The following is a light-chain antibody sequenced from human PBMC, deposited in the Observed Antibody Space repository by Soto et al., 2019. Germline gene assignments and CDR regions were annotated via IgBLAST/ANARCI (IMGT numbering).Light chain of an antibody. Sequence: QSVLTQPPSASGSPGQSVAISCTGTSSDVGGYNYVSWYQQHPGKAPKLMIYEVNKRPSGVPDRFSGSKSGNTASLTVSGLQAEDEADYYCSSYAGSNIVFGTGTKVTVL. CDR1: SSDVGGYNY. J-gene: IGLJ1*01. V-gene: IGLV2-8*01. CDR2: EVN. CDR3: SSYAGSNIV.